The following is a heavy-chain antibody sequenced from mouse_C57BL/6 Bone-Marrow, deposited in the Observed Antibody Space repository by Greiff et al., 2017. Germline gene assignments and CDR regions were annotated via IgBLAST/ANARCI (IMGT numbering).Heavy chain of an antibody. Sequence: QVQLKESGAELMKPGASVKLSCKATGYTFTGYWIEWVKQRPGHGLEWIGEILPGSGSTNYNEKFKGKATFTADTSSNTAYMQLSSLTTEDSAIYYCARSCFTTVVATNFYFDYWGQGTTLTVSS. V-gene: IGHV1-9*01. CDR3: ARSCFTTVVATNFYFDY. D-gene: IGHD1-1*01. J-gene: IGHJ2*01. CDR1: GYTFTGYW. CDR2: ILPGSGST.